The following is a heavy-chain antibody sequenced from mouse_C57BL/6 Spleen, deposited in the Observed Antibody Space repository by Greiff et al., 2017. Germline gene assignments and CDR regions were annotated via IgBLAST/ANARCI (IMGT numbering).Heavy chain of an antibody. CDR3: ARHSGTSWYFDV. J-gene: IGHJ1*03. V-gene: IGHV2-6-1*01. Sequence: VQLQESGPGLVAPSQSLSITCTVSGFSLTSYGVHWVRQPPGKGLEWLVVIWSDGSTTYNSALKSRLSLSKDNSKSQVFLKMNSLQTDDTAMYYCARHSGTSWYFDVWGTGTTVTVSS. D-gene: IGHD4-1*01. CDR1: GFSLTSYG. CDR2: IWSDGST.